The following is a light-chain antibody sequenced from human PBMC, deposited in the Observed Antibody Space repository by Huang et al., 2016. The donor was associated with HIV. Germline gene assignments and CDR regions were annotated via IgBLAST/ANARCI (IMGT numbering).Light chain of an antibody. CDR3: QQYGSSYT. CDR2: GTS. CDR1: QSVSSSY. J-gene: IGKJ2*01. Sequence: DIVLTQSPGTLSLSPGERATLSCRASQSVSSSYLAWYRQRPGQAPRLVIYGTSNRATGIPDRFSGSGSGTDFTLTISRLEPEDFAVYYCQQYGSSYTFGQGTKLEIK. V-gene: IGKV3-20*01.